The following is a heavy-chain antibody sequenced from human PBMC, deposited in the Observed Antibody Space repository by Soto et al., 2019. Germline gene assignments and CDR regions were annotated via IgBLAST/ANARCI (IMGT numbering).Heavy chain of an antibody. V-gene: IGHV3-43*01. CDR3: ARDNPPITIFGVVTNDAFDI. CDR2: ISWDGGST. CDR1: GFTFDDYT. J-gene: IGHJ3*02. D-gene: IGHD3-3*01. Sequence: GGSLRLSCAASGFTFDDYTMHWVRQAPGKGLEWVSLISWDGGSTYYADSVKGRFTISRDNAKNSLYLQMNSLRAEDTAVYYCARDNPPITIFGVVTNDAFDIWGQGTMVTVSS.